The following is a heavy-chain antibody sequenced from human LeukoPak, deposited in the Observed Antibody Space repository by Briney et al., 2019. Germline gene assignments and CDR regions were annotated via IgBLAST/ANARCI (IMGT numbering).Heavy chain of an antibody. CDR2: MYYSGST. CDR3: ARYGARDYYPYDC. J-gene: IGHJ4*02. V-gene: IGHV4-39*07. CDR1: GGSISSYTYY. Sequence: SETLSLTCTVSGGSISSYTYYCGWIRQPPGKGLEWIGSMYYSGSTNYNPSLKSRVTISLDTSKDQFYLKLSSVTAADTAVYYCARYGARDYYPYDCWGQGTLVTVSS. D-gene: IGHD4/OR15-4a*01.